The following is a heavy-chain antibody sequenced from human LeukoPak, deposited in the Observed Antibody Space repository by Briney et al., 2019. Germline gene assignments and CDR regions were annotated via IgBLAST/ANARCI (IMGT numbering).Heavy chain of an antibody. CDR1: GGTFSSYA. CDR3: ASQKMADYDILTGYPQRFDP. J-gene: IGHJ5*02. V-gene: IGHV1-69*05. CDR2: IIPIFGTA. D-gene: IGHD3-9*01. Sequence: ASVKVSCKASGGTFSSYAISWVRQAPGQGLEWMGGIIPIFGTANYAQKFQGRVTITTDESTSTAYMELGSLRSEDTAVYYCASQKMADYDILTGYPQRFDPWGQGTLVTVSS.